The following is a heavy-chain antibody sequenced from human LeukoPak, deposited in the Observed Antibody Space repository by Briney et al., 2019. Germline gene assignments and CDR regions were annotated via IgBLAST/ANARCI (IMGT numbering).Heavy chain of an antibody. D-gene: IGHD3-10*01. V-gene: IGHV4-34*01. J-gene: IGHJ4*02. Sequence: PGGTLRLSCVASGFTFSSHGMNWVRQAPGKGLEWIGEINHSGSTNYNPSLKSRVTISVDTSKNQFSLKLSSVTAADTAVYYCARVFSWVRKFDYWGQGTLVTVSS. CDR1: GFTFSSHG. CDR3: ARVFSWVRKFDY. CDR2: INHSGST.